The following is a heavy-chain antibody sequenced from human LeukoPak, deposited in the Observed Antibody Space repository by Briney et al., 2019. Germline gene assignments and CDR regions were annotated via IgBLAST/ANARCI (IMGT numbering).Heavy chain of an antibody. CDR2: ISYDGSNK. Sequence: GGSLRLSCAASGFTFSSHAMHWVRQAPGKGLEWVAVISYDGSNKYYADSVKGRFTISRDNSRNTLYLQMNSLRAEDTAVYYCARGAHPATPGNWFDPWGQGTLVTVSS. V-gene: IGHV3-30-3*01. J-gene: IGHJ5*02. CDR3: ARGAHPATPGNWFDP. D-gene: IGHD2-15*01. CDR1: GFTFSSHA.